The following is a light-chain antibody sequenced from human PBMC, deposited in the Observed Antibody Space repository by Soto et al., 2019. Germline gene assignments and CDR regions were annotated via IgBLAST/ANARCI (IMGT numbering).Light chain of an antibody. CDR3: MQRIEFPWT. J-gene: IGKJ1*01. V-gene: IGKV2-40*01. Sequence: SVMNQTPLSLTVTPGEPASISCRSSQSLLDSDDGNTYLDWYLHKPGPYPQLLLYTLSYRASGVPDRFSGSGSGTDFTLKISRVEAEDVGVYDCMQRIEFPWTFGQGTKVVIK. CDR2: TLS. CDR1: QSLLDSDDGNTY.